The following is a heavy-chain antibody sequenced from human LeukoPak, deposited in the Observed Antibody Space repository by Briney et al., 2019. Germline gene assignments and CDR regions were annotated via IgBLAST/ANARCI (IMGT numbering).Heavy chain of an antibody. J-gene: IGHJ3*01. CDR3: AKDPNGDYVGAFDF. CDR1: GFTFSSYG. D-gene: IGHD4-23*01. Sequence: GRSLRLSCAASGFTFSSYGMHWVRQAPDKGLEWVEVIWYDGSNKYYADSVKGRFTISRDNSKRTLYLQMNSLRAEDTAMYYCAKDPNGDYVGAFDFWGQGTLVTVSS. V-gene: IGHV3-33*06. CDR2: IWYDGSNK.